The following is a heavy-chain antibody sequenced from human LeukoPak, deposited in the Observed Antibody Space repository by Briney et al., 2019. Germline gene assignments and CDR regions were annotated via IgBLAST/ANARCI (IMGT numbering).Heavy chain of an antibody. CDR1: GGTFRNYV. D-gene: IGHD3-16*02. V-gene: IGHV1-69*06. CDR2: IIPIFGAA. Sequence: SVKVSCKASGGTFRNYVISWVRQAPGQGLEWMGGIIPIFGAANYAQKFQGRVTITADKSTSTAYMELSSLRSEDTAVYYCAREYYDYVWGSYRYIDYWGQGTLVTVSS. J-gene: IGHJ4*02. CDR3: AREYYDYVWGSYRYIDY.